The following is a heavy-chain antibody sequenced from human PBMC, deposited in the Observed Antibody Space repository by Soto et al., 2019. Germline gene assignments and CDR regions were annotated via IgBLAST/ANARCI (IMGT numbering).Heavy chain of an antibody. J-gene: IGHJ3*02. Sequence: SSGKVSCKASGPTLSSFAISCVQQAPGQRLEWAGGIIPIFGTACYAEKFPGRVTITADECTCTAYTQLSRLRCEYRAVYYCARDGGSENDIWGQQTMVTVSS. CDR2: IIPIFGTA. D-gene: IGHD3-16*01. CDR3: ARDGGSENDI. V-gene: IGHV1-69*13. CDR1: GPTLSSFA.